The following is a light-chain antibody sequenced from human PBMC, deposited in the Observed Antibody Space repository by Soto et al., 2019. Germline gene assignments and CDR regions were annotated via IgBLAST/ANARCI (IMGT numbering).Light chain of an antibody. CDR1: QSVSSSY. CDR2: GAS. V-gene: IGKV3-20*01. Sequence: EIVLTQSPGTLSLSPGERATLSCRASQSVSSSYLAWYQQKPGQAPRLLIYGASSRATGIPDRFSGSGSGTDFTLTISRLVPEDFAVYYCQQYGSSPRYTFGQGTKLEIK. J-gene: IGKJ2*01. CDR3: QQYGSSPRYT.